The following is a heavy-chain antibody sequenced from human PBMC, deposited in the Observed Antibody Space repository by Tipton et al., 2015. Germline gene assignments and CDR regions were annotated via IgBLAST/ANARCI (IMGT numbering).Heavy chain of an antibody. V-gene: IGHV3-7*01. CDR3: SRVGDF. CDR2: IKYDGSEI. Sequence: SLRLSCAASGFTFSRYSINWVRQAPGKGLEWVANIKYDGSEIQYVDSVKGRFTISRDNAEKSLHLQMNSLRVEDTAVYHCSRVGDFWGQGTLVTVSS. D-gene: IGHD3-16*01. CDR1: GFTFSRYS. J-gene: IGHJ4*02.